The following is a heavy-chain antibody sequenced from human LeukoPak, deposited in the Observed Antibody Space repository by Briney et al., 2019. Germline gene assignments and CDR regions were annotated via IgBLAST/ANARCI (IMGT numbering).Heavy chain of an antibody. V-gene: IGHV3-30-3*01. Sequence: GGSRRLSCAASGFTFSSYNMYWVRQAPGKGLEWVAVISYDGSNEYYADSVKGRFTVFRDNSKNTLYLQMSDLGTEDTAVYYCARIGSIVVVTDYYFDYWGQGTLVTVSS. CDR3: ARIGSIVVVTDYYFDY. J-gene: IGHJ4*02. CDR2: ISYDGSNE. CDR1: GFTFSSYN. D-gene: IGHD2-21*02.